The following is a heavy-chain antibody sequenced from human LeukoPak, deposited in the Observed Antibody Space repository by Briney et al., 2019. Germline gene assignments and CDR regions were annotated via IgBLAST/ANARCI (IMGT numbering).Heavy chain of an antibody. CDR3: AREFTFGGVIGY. V-gene: IGHV6-1*01. Sequence: SQTLSLTCAISGDSVSSNSAAWNWIRQSPSRGLEWLGRTYYRSKWYNDYAVSVKSRITINPDTSKNQFSLKLSSVTAADTAVYYCAREFTFGGVIGYWGQGTLVTVSS. D-gene: IGHD3-16*01. CDR2: TYYRSKWYN. CDR1: GDSVSSNSAA. J-gene: IGHJ4*02.